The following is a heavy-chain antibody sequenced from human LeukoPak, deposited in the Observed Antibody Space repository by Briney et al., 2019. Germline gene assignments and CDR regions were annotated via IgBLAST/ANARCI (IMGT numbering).Heavy chain of an antibody. V-gene: IGHV1-18*01. Sequence: ASVKVSCKASGYTFTSYGISWVRQAPGQGLGWMGWISAYNGNTNYAQKLQGRVPMTTDTSTSTAYMELRSLRSDDTAVYYCARDMDMITFGGVIIPFDYWGQGTLVTVSS. J-gene: IGHJ4*02. CDR1: GYTFTSYG. CDR2: ISAYNGNT. D-gene: IGHD3-16*02. CDR3: ARDMDMITFGGVIIPFDY.